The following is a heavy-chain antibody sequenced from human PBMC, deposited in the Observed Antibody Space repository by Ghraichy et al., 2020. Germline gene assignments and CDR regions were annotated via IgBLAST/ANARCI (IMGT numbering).Heavy chain of an antibody. CDR2: IRSKAYGGAT. J-gene: IGHJ4*02. Sequence: GGSLRLSCTASGFTFGDYAMIWLRQAPGKGLEWVGFIRSKAYGGATDYAASVKGRFSISRDDSKSIAYLQMNSLKTEDTAVYYCTRKMRVTDLCDYWGQGTLVTVSS. V-gene: IGHV3-49*03. D-gene: IGHD3-10*01. CDR3: TRKMRVTDLCDY. CDR1: GFTFGDYA.